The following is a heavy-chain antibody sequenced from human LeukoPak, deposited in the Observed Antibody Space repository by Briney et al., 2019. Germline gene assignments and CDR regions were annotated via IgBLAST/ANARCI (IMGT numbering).Heavy chain of an antibody. J-gene: IGHJ4*02. Sequence: PGGSLRLSCAASGFTFSSYGMHWVRQAPGKGLEWVAVIWYDGSNKYYADSVKGRFTISRDNSKNTLYLQMNSLRAEDTAVYYCARGIGDYDSSGDDFDYWGQGTL. CDR1: GFTFSSYG. CDR2: IWYDGSNK. D-gene: IGHD3-22*01. CDR3: ARGIGDYDSSGDDFDY. V-gene: IGHV3-33*01.